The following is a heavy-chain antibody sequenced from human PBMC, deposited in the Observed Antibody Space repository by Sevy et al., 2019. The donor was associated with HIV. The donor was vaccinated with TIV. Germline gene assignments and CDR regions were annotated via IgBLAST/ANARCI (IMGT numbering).Heavy chain of an antibody. V-gene: IGHV3-49*03. CDR1: GFTFGDYA. CDR2: IRSKAYGGTT. J-gene: IGHJ4*02. Sequence: GGCLRLSCTASGFTFGDYAMSCFRQAPGKGLEWVGFIRSKAYGGTTEYAASVKGRFTISRDDSKSIAYLQMNSLKTEDKAVYHCTRSLGITFFRVVTLPDYWGQGTMVTVSS. D-gene: IGHD3-3*01. CDR3: TRSLGITFFRVVTLPDY.